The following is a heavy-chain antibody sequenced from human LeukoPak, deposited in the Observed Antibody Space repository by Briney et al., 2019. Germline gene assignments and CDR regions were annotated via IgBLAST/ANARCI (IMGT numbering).Heavy chain of an antibody. CDR2: IYYSGST. CDR1: GGSISSGGYY. CDR3: ARGVSTAGTDPFDI. Sequence: SETLSLTCTVSGGSISSGGYYWSWIRQHPGKGLEWIGYIYYSGSTYYNPSPKSRVTISVDTSKNQFSLKLSSVTAADTAVYYCARGVSTAGTDPFDIWGQGTMVTVSS. D-gene: IGHD6-13*01. J-gene: IGHJ3*02. V-gene: IGHV4-31*03.